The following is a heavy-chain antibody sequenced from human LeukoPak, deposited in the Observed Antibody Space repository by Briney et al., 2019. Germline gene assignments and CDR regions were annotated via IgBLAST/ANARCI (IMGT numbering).Heavy chain of an antibody. J-gene: IGHJ6*04. CDR3: ASCITIFGVVTRDV. CDR2: ISSSSSYI. D-gene: IGHD3-3*01. CDR1: GFTFSSYS. V-gene: IGHV3-21*01. Sequence: GGSLRLSCAASGFTFSSYSMNWVRQAPGEGREWVSSISSSSSYIYYADSVKGRFTISRDNAKNSLYLQMNSLRAEGTAVYYCASCITIFGVVTRDVWGKGTTVTVSS.